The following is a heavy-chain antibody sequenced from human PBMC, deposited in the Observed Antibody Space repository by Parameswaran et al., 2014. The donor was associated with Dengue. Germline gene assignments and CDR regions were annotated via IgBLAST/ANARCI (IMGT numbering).Heavy chain of an antibody. CDR1: SNA. V-gene: IGHV3-23*01. D-gene: IGHD5-12*01. J-gene: IGHJ4*02. CDR2: ISGSGGST. CDR3: AKDGSGYDPLATGIQVGRFDY. Sequence: SNARWIRQPPGKGLEWVSAISGSGGSTYYADSVKGRFTISRDNSKNTLYLQMNSLRAEDTAVYYCAKDGSGYDPLATGIQVGRFDYWGQGTLVTVSS.